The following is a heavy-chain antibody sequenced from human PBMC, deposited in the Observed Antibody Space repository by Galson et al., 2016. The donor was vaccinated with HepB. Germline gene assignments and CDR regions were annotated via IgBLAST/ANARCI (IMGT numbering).Heavy chain of an antibody. CDR1: GGSISSPNW. Sequence: TLSLTCGVSGGSISSPNWWSWVRQPPGKGLEWIGEINHGGSANYNPSLKSRVTFSVDTSKNQFSLKLRSVTAADTAIYYCARTQAVAGPNWFDPWGQGTLVSVSS. D-gene: IGHD6-19*01. CDR2: INHGGSA. J-gene: IGHJ5*02. CDR3: ARTQAVAGPNWFDP. V-gene: IGHV4-4*02.